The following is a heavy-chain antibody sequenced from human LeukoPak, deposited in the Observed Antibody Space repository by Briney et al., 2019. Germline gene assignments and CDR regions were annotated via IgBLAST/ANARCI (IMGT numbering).Heavy chain of an antibody. CDR2: IIGIGVST. V-gene: IGHV3-23*01. Sequence: GGSLRLSCAASGFTFSSYAMSWVRQAPGEGREWVSAIIGIGVSTYYADSVKGRFTISRDNSKNTLYLQMNSLKAEDTGVYYCAKSIVGACFWGASDIWGQGTMVTVSS. CDR3: AKSIVGACFWGASDI. J-gene: IGHJ3*02. CDR1: GFTFSSYA. D-gene: IGHD1-26*01.